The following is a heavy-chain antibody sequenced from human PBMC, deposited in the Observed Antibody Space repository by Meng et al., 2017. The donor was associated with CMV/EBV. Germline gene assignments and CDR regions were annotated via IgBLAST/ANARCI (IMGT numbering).Heavy chain of an antibody. J-gene: IGHJ4*02. CDR3: ARGRGRFWSGELDY. CDR1: GYTFTGYD. CDR2: MNPNSGNT. D-gene: IGHD3-3*01. V-gene: IGHV1-8*01. Sequence: ASVKVSCKASGYTFTGYDINWVRQATGQGLEWMGWMNPNSGNTGYAQKFQGRVTMTRNTSITTAYMELSSLRSEDTAVYYCARGRGRFWSGELDYWGQGTLVTVSS.